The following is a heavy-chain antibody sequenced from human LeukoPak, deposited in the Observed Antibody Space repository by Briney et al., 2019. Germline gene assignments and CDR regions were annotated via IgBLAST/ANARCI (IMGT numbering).Heavy chain of an antibody. CDR3: ARKGYGGTPTFDY. CDR2: IYYSGST. D-gene: IGHD4-23*01. Sequence: PSQTLSLTCTVSGGSISSGGYYWSWIRQHPGKGLEWIGYIYYSGSTYYNPSLKSRVTISVDTSKNQFSLKLSSVTAADTAVYYCARKGYGGTPTFDYWGQGTLVTVSS. J-gene: IGHJ4*02. V-gene: IGHV4-31*03. CDR1: GGSISSGGYY.